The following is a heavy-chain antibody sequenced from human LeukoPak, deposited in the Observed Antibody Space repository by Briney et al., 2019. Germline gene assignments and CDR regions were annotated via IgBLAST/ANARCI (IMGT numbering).Heavy chain of an antibody. Sequence: SQTLSLTCAISGDGVSSNSAAWNWIRLSPSRGFEWLGRTYYRSKWYNDYAVSVKSRITINPDTSRNQFSLHLNSVTPEDTAVYYCTREAVWGTSDYWAQGTLVTVSS. V-gene: IGHV6-1*01. CDR3: TREAVWGTSDY. CDR1: GDGVSSNSAA. D-gene: IGHD3-16*01. J-gene: IGHJ4*02. CDR2: TYYRSKWYN.